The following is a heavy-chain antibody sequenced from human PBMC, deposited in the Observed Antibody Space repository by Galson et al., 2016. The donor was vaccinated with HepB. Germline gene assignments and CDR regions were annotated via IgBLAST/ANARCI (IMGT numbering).Heavy chain of an antibody. CDR2: INQDGSEK. D-gene: IGHD4-23*01. Sequence: SLRLSCAASGFTFSSYWMAWVRQAPGKRLEWVANINQDGSEKNYVDSVKGRFTISRDNAKRSLYLQMNSLRAEDTAMYYCAREGSGGFDYWGQGTLVTVSS. CDR3: AREGSGGFDY. J-gene: IGHJ4*02. CDR1: GFTFSSYW. V-gene: IGHV3-7*01.